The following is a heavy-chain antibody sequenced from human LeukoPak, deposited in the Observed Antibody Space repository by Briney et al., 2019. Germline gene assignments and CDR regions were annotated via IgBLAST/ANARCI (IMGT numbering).Heavy chain of an antibody. V-gene: IGHV3-30*18. CDR2: ISSDGTTQ. D-gene: IGHD2-8*01. Sequence: GGSLRLSCAASGFTFNSYGMHWVRQAPGKGLEWVALISSDGTTQYYGDPMKGRFTISRDTSKNILFLQMNTLRPEDTAIYYCAKDRGEYCTDADCRFFDSWGQGTLVTVSS. CDR1: GFTFNSYG. CDR3: AKDRGEYCTDADCRFFDS. J-gene: IGHJ4*02.